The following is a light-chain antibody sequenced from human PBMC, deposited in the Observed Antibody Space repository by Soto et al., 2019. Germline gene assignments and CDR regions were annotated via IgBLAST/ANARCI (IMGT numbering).Light chain of an antibody. CDR3: QQRRTWPLT. Sequence: EVVLTQSPATLYFSPGERATLSCRASQTLGTWLAWDQQKPGQAPRLLIYDACNRATGIPARFSGSGSETDFTLTISSLEPEDFAVYYCQQRRTWPLTLGHGTQLEIK. CDR2: DAC. CDR1: QTLGTW. J-gene: IGKJ2*01. V-gene: IGKV3-11*01.